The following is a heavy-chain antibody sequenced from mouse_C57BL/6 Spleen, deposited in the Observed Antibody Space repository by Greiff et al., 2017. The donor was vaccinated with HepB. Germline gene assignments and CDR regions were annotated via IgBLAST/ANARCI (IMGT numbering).Heavy chain of an antibody. Sequence: EVKLMESGGGLVKPGGSLKLSCAASGFTFSSYAMSWVRQTPEKRLEWVANISDGGSYTYYPHNVKGRFTIARDNAKNTLYLQMSHLKSEDTAMYYCARDGGSSLSWFAYWGQGTLVTVSA. CDR2: ISDGGSYT. V-gene: IGHV5-4*01. D-gene: IGHD1-1*01. CDR3: ARDGGSSLSWFAY. J-gene: IGHJ3*01. CDR1: GFTFSSYA.